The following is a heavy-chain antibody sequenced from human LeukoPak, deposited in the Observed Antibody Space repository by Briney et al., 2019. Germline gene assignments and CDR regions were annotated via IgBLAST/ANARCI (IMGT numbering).Heavy chain of an antibody. V-gene: IGHV4-34*01. D-gene: IGHD2-15*01. CDR2: INHSGST. J-gene: IGHJ4*02. Sequence: TSETLSLTCAVYGGSFSGYYWSWIRQPPGKGLEWIGEINHSGSTNYNPSLKSRVTISVDTSKNQFSLKLSSVTAADTAVYYCARGNCSGGSCFFYFDYWGQGTLVTVSS. CDR1: GGSFSGYY. CDR3: ARGNCSGGSCFFYFDY.